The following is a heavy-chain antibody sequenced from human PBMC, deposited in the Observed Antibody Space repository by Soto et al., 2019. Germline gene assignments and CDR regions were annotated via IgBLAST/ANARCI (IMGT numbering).Heavy chain of an antibody. J-gene: IGHJ6*02. CDR2: IYWGADK. CDR3: AYRPCSGGSCYWFSFSGMDV. V-gene: IGHV2-5*02. Sequence: QITLKESGPTLVKPTQTLTLTCTFSGFSLSTSGVGVAWIRQPPGEALEWLALIYWGADKRYRPSLESRLTITKDTSKNQVVLTMTNIDSVDTATYYCAYRPCSGGSCYWFSFSGMDVWGQGTTVTVSS. D-gene: IGHD2-15*01. CDR1: GFSLSTSGVG.